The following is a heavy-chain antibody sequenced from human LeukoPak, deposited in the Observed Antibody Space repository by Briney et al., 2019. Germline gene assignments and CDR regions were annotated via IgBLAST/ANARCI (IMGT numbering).Heavy chain of an antibody. CDR3: ARGKGGYYCYYGMDV. CDR2: INHSGST. J-gene: IGHJ6*02. CDR1: GGSFSGYY. Sequence: SETLSLTCAVYGGSFSGYYWSWIRQPPGKGLEWIGEINHSGSTNYNPSLKSRVTISVDTSKNQFYLKLSSVTAEDTAVYYCARGKGGYYCYYGMDVWGQGTTVTVSS. V-gene: IGHV4-34*01.